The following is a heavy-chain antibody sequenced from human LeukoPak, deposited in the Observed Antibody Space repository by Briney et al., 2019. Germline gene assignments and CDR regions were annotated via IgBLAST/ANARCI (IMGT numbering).Heavy chain of an antibody. V-gene: IGHV3-21*01. CDR2: ISSSNRYI. D-gene: IGHD2-2*01. CDR3: ARTRNLGYCNSTSCPNFDY. Sequence: GGSLRLSCAASGFTFSSYSMNWVRQAPGKGLEWVSSISSSNRYIYYADSVKGRFTISRDNAENSLYLRVTSLRAEDTAVYYCARTRNLGYCNSTSCPNFDYWGQGTLVTVSS. J-gene: IGHJ4*02. CDR1: GFTFSSYS.